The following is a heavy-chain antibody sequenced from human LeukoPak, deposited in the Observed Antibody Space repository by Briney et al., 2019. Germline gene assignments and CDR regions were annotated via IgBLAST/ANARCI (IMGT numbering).Heavy chain of an antibody. CDR1: GYILTELS. CDR3: ATDLHRIVGATLLDY. V-gene: IGHV1-24*01. Sequence: ASVKVSCKVSGYILTELSMHWVRQAPGKGLECIGGFDPEDGETIYAQKFQGRVTMTEDTSTDTAYMELNSLRSEDTAVYYCATDLHRIVGATLLDYWGQGTLVTVSS. CDR2: FDPEDGET. J-gene: IGHJ4*02. D-gene: IGHD1-26*01.